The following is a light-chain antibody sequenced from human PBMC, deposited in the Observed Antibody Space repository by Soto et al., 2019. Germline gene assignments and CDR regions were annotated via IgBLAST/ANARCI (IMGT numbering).Light chain of an antibody. V-gene: IGLV2-11*01. CDR3: CSYAGSYTVV. Sequence: QSALTQPRSVSGSPGQSVTISCTGTSSDVGGYNYVSWYQQHPGKAPKLMIYDVSKRPSGVPDRFSGSKSGNTASLTISGLQAEEVADYYCCSYAGSYTVVFGGGTKQTVL. CDR2: DVS. J-gene: IGLJ2*01. CDR1: SSDVGGYNY.